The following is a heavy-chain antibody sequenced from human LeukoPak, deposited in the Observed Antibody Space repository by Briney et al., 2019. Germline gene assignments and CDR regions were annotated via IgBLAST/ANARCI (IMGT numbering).Heavy chain of an antibody. J-gene: IGHJ4*02. D-gene: IGHD3-10*01. CDR2: ISSRSSSI. V-gene: IGHV3-48*02. CDR3: ARVIRRFGEFSSDY. Sequence: GGSLRLSCVVSGFTFSHYSMNWVRQAPGKGLEWVSYISSRSSSIYYLDSVKGRFTISRDNAKNSLYLQMNSLRDEDTAVYYCARVIRRFGEFSSDYWGQGTLVTVSS. CDR1: GFTFSHYS.